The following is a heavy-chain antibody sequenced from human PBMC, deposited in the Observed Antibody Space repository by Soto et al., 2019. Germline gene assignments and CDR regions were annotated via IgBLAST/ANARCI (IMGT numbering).Heavy chain of an antibody. D-gene: IGHD2-8*01. CDR3: LTAPYCTNGVCWDY. J-gene: IGHJ4*02. V-gene: IGHV1-24*01. CDR1: GYTLTELS. CDR2: FDPEDGET. Sequence: ASVKVSCKVSGYTLTELSMHWVRQAPGKGLEWMGGFDPEDGETIYAQKFQGRVTMTEDTSTDTAYMELSSLRSEDTAVYYCLTAPYCTNGVCWDYWGQGTLVTVSS.